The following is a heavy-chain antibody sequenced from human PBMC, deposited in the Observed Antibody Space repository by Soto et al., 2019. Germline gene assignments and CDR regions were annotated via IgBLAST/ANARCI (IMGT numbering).Heavy chain of an antibody. CDR1: GFTFSSYG. V-gene: IGHV3-33*01. CDR2: IWYDGSNK. J-gene: IGHJ4*02. Sequence: GGSLRLSCAASGFTFSSYGMHWVRQAPGKGLEWVAVIWYDGSNKYYADSVKGRFTISRDNSKNTLYLQMNSLRAEDTAVYYCARMGHYYDSSGYPQPHPHFDYWGQGTLVTVSS. CDR3: ARMGHYYDSSGYPQPHPHFDY. D-gene: IGHD3-22*01.